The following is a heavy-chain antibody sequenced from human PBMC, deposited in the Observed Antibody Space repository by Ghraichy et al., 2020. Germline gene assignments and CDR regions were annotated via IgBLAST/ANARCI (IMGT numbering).Heavy chain of an antibody. CDR1: GFTFNSYG. V-gene: IGHV3-33*01. Sequence: GESLNISCAASGFTFNSYGMHWVRQAPGKGLEWVAVIWYDGSNEYYADSVKGRFTISRDNSKNTVYLQMNSLRAEDTAVYYCARRSSSGWASWFHPWGQGTLVTVSS. CDR3: ARRSSSGWASWFHP. D-gene: IGHD6-19*01. J-gene: IGHJ5*02. CDR2: IWYDGSNE.